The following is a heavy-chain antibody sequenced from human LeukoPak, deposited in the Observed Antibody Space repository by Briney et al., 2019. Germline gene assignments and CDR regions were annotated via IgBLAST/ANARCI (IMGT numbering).Heavy chain of an antibody. CDR2: VGYDGGP. D-gene: IGHD2-2*02. CDR1: DGSITSLNRY. J-gene: IGHJ5*02. CDR3: ARVNECSSSSCFTSWLDP. Sequence: SETLSLTCTVSDGSITSLNRYWGWIRQPPGKGLEWLGSVGYDGGPYHIPSLTSRVTMSIDSSRNQFSLSLTSVTAADTAVYYCARVNECSSSSCFTSWLDPWGQGTLVTVSS. V-gene: IGHV4-39*07.